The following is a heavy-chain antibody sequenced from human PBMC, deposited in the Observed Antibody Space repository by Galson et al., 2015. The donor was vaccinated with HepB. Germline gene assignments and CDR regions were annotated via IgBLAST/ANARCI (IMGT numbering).Heavy chain of an antibody. CDR2: ISSSSSTI. CDR1: GFTFSNAW. J-gene: IGHJ4*02. V-gene: IGHV3-48*01. Sequence: SLRLSCAASGFTFSNAWMNWVRQAPGKGLEWVSYISSSSSTIYYADSVKGRFTISRDNAKNSLYLQMNSLRAEDTAVYYCASYQPRIVGDNGRDYWGQGTLVTVSS. CDR3: ASYQPRIVGDNGRDY. D-gene: IGHD1-26*01.